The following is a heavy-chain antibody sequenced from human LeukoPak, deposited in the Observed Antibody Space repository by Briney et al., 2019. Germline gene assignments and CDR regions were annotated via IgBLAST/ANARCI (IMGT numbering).Heavy chain of an antibody. V-gene: IGHV3-21*04. D-gene: IGHD2-8*01. Sequence: GGSLRLSCAASGFTFSSYWMSWVRQAPGKGLEWVSSISSSSSYIYYADSVKCRFTISRDNSKNTLYLQMNSLRAEDTAVYYCAKVTNLLDVWGKGTTVTVSS. CDR1: GFTFSSYW. J-gene: IGHJ6*04. CDR3: AKVTNLLDV. CDR2: ISSSSSYI.